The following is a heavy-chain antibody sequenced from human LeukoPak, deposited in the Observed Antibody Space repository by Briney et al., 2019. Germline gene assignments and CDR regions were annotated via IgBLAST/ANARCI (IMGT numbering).Heavy chain of an antibody. CDR2: ISSSSTHI. CDR3: ASYSSNGRPYYYGMDV. Sequence: GGSLRLSCAASGFTFNGYSMNWVRQAPGKGLEWVSCISSSSTHIYYADSVKGRFTISRDNARNSLYLQMNSLRVEDTAVYYCASYSSNGRPYYYGMDVWGQGTTVTVSS. D-gene: IGHD6-13*01. V-gene: IGHV3-21*01. J-gene: IGHJ6*02. CDR1: GFTFNGYS.